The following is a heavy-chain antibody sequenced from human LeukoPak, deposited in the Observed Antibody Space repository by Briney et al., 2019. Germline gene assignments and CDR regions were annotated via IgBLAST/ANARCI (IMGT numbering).Heavy chain of an antibody. D-gene: IGHD6-13*01. V-gene: IGHV4-59*12. CDR2: IYYSGTT. CDR3: ASALPFQLVH. J-gene: IGHJ4*02. Sequence: KASETLSLTCSVSGGSISLYYWSWIRQPPGKGLEWIGSIYYSGTTNYNPPLKSRVTMSVDKSKNQFSLKLSSVTAADTAVYYCASALPFQLVHWGQGTLVTVSS. CDR1: GGSISLYY.